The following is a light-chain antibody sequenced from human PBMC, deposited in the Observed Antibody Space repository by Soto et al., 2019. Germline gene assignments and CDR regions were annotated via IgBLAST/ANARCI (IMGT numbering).Light chain of an antibody. CDR1: QSVSSSY. V-gene: IGKV3-20*01. CDR2: GSS. Sequence: ELVLTQSPATLSLYPGERATLSCRASQSVSSSYLAWYQQKTGQASKLLIYGSSSRATGFPDMFSGSGSGTDFTLSISRLESEDWAVYYCQQYGSAPSVTFGPGTKVDIK. CDR3: QQYGSAPSVT. J-gene: IGKJ3*01.